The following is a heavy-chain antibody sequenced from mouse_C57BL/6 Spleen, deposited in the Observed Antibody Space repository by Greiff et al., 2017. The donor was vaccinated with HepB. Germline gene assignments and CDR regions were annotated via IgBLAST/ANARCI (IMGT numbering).Heavy chain of an antibody. D-gene: IGHD2-10*01. CDR3: ARRLLYYAMDY. CDR2: ISSGSSTI. V-gene: IGHV5-17*01. J-gene: IGHJ4*01. Sequence: EVQRVESGGGLVKPGGSLKLSCAASGFTFSDYGMHWVRQAPEKGLEWVAYISSGSSTIYYADTVKGRFTISRDNAKNTLFLQMTSLRSEDTAMYYCARRLLYYAMDYWGQGTSVTVSS. CDR1: GFTFSDYG.